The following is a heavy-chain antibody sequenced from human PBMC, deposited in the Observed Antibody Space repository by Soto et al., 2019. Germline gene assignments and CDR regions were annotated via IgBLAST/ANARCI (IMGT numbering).Heavy chain of an antibody. CDR1: GGSISRGAYY. CDR2: IYYSGST. J-gene: IGHJ6*02. Sequence: SETLSLTCTVSGGSISRGAYYWSWIRQHPGKGLEWIGYIYYSGSTYYNPSLKSRFTISVDTSKNQFSLKLSTVTAADTAVYYCERGGTATPYGMDVWGQGTTVTVSS. CDR3: ERGGTATPYGMDV. V-gene: IGHV4-31*03. D-gene: IGHD5-18*01.